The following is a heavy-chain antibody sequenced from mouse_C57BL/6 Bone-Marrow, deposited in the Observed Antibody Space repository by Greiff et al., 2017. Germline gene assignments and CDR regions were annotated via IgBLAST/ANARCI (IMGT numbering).Heavy chain of an antibody. D-gene: IGHD2-4*01. CDR3: ARSVYDYDEGTWFAY. V-gene: IGHV1-50*01. J-gene: IGHJ3*01. CDR2: IDPSDSYT. CDR1: GYTFTSYW. Sequence: QVQLKQPGAELVKPGASVKLSCKASGYTFTSYWMQWEKQRPGQGLEWIGEIDPSDSYTNYNQKFKGKATLTVDTSSSTAYMQLSSLTSEDSAVYYCARSVYDYDEGTWFAYWGQGTLVTVSA.